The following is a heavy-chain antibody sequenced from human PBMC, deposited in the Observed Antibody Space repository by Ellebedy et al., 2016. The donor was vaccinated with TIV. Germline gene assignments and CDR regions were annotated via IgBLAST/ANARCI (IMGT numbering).Heavy chain of an antibody. CDR3: ARDPKYKRSFDY. D-gene: IGHD1-1*01. CDR2: INPSGGRT. CDR1: GYTFTSYY. J-gene: IGHJ4*02. V-gene: IGHV1-46*01. Sequence: ASVKVSCKAPGYTFTSYYMHWVRQAPGQGLEWMGIINPSGGRTSYAQRFQGRVTMTRDTSTSTVYMELSSLRSEDTAVYYCARDPKYKRSFDYWGQGTLVTVSS.